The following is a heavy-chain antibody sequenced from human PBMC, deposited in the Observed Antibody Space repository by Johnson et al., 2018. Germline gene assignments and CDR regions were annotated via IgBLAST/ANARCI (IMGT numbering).Heavy chain of an antibody. D-gene: IGHD3-22*01. CDR1: GFTFSSYG. Sequence: QLVQSGGGVVQPGRSLRLSCAASGFTFSSYGIHWVRQAPGKGLEWVAVISYDGSNKYYADSVKGRFAISRDNSKNTLYLQMNSLRAEDTAIYYCTRGPDNDDSSGYYRAENFQHWGQGTLVTVSS. CDR2: ISYDGSNK. J-gene: IGHJ1*01. CDR3: TRGPDNDDSSGYYRAENFQH. V-gene: IGHV3-30*03.